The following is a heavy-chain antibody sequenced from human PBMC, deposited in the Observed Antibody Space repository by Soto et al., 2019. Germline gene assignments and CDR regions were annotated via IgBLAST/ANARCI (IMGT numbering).Heavy chain of an antibody. CDR3: TRRSTLYSSNWYAFDI. V-gene: IGHV3-73*01. CDR1: GFTFSGSA. Sequence: GGSLRLSCAASGFTFSGSAMHWVRQASGKGLEWVGRIRSKANSYATAYAASVKGRFTISRDDSKNTAYLQMNSLKTEDTAVYYCTRRSTLYSSNWYAFDIWGQGTMVTVSS. D-gene: IGHD6-13*01. J-gene: IGHJ3*02. CDR2: IRSKANSYAT.